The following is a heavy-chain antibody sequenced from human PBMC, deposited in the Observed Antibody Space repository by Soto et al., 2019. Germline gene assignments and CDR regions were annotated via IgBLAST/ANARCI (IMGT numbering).Heavy chain of an antibody. CDR3: ARARAPTHPMDF. CDR2: NVQSGNA. CDR1: GRSMRNVY. Sequence: PETLSLTCTVYGRSMRNVYWSWVRQPPRKRLGWSSINVQSGNAKDTTSLKSRVSILKDTSKSQCSLGMDSVTAADTAVYFCARARAPTHPMDFWGLGTLVTVSS. J-gene: IGHJ4*01. V-gene: IGHV4-59*01. D-gene: IGHD2-2*01.